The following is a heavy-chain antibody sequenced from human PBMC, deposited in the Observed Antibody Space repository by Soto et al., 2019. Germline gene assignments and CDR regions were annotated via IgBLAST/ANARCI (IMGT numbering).Heavy chain of an antibody. CDR3: AKGPSMYV. CDR2: ISHDGSNK. Sequence: QVQLVESGGGVVQPGRSLRLSCAASGFTFSSYGMQWVRQAPGKGLEWVAVISHDGSNKYYADSVKGRFTISRDHSKNSLYLQMNSLRAEDTAVYYCAKGPSMYVWVQGTTVTVSS. J-gene: IGHJ6*02. V-gene: IGHV3-30*18. CDR1: GFTFSSYG.